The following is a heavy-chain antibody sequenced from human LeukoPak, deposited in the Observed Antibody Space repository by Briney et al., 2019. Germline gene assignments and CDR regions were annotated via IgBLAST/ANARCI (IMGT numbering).Heavy chain of an antibody. CDR1: GYTFSSYG. D-gene: IGHD1-26*01. CDR3: ARAVGATFDY. J-gene: IGHJ4*02. V-gene: IGHV1-46*01. CDR2: INPSGGST. Sequence: ASVKVSCKASGYTFSSYGISWVRQAPGQGLEWMGIINPSGGSTSYAQKFQGRVTMTRDTSTSTVYMELSSLRSEDTAVYYCARAVGATFDYWGQGTLVTVSS.